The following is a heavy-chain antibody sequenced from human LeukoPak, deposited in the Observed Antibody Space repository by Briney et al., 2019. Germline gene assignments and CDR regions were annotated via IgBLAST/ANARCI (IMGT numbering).Heavy chain of an antibody. Sequence: ASVKVSCKASGGTFSSYAISWVRQAPGQGLEWMGGIIPIFGTANYAQKFQGRVTVTRDTSTSTVYMELSSLRSEDTAVYYCARGPRITMVRGGQWYYYMDVWGKGTTVTISS. CDR2: IIPIFGTA. V-gene: IGHV1-69*05. CDR1: GGTFSSYA. J-gene: IGHJ6*03. D-gene: IGHD3-10*01. CDR3: ARGPRITMVRGGQWYYYMDV.